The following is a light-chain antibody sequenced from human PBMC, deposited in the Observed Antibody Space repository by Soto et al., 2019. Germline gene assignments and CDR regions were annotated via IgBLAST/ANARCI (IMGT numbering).Light chain of an antibody. CDR3: CSYAGSTTYA. Sequence: QSALTQPASVSGSPGQSITISCTGTSSDVGSYNLVSWYQQHPGKAPELMIYEVTKRPSGVSNRFSGSKSGNTASLTISGLKAEDEADYYCCSYAGSTTYAFGTGTKLTVL. J-gene: IGLJ1*01. CDR2: EVT. CDR1: SSDVGSYNL. V-gene: IGLV2-23*02.